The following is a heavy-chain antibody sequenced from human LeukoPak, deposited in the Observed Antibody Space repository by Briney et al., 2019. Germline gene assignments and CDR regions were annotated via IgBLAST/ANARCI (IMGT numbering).Heavy chain of an antibody. J-gene: IGHJ4*02. CDR2: ISSIISTM. Sequence: GGSLRLSCAASGFTFSSYSMNWVRQAPGKGLEWVSYISSIISTMYYADSVKGRFTISRDNSKNTLYLQMNSLRAEDTAVYYCAKTPAAGRGWGQGTLVTVSS. D-gene: IGHD6-13*01. CDR3: AKTPAAGRG. CDR1: GFTFSSYS. V-gene: IGHV3-48*01.